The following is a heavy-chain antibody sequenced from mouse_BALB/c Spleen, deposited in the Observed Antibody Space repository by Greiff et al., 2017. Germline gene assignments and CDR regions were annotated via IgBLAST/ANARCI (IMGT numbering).Heavy chain of an antibody. CDR2: IWSGGST. CDR1: GFSLTSYG. CDR3: AREDYDGFAY. V-gene: IGHV2-2*02. D-gene: IGHD1-1*01. Sequence: QVQLKQSGPGLVQPSQSLSITCTVSGFSLTSYGVHWVRQSPGKGLEWLGVIWSGGSTDYNAAFISRLSISKDNSKSQVFFKMNSLQANDTAIYYCAREDYDGFAYWGQGTLVTVSA. J-gene: IGHJ3*01.